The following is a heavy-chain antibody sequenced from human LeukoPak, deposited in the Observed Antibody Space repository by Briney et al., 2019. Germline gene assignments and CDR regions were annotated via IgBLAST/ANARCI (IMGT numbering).Heavy chain of an antibody. Sequence: GGSLRLSCATSGFTLRYYQMNWVRQAPGKGLEWVSYINAVNGAIYYADSVKGRFTISGDIATNSVYLQMNSLRAEDTALYYCVRDGNRGYDMDVWGQGTAVTVSS. CDR2: INAVNGAI. CDR1: GFTLRYYQ. CDR3: VRDGNRGYDMDV. D-gene: IGHD3-10*01. J-gene: IGHJ6*02. V-gene: IGHV3-48*01.